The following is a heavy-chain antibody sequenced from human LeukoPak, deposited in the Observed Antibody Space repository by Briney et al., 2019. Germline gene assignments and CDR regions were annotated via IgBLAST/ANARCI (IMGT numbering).Heavy chain of an antibody. D-gene: IGHD3-10*01. Sequence: SETLSLTCTVSGGSISSYYWSWIRQPPGKGLEWIGYIYYSGSTNYNPSLKSRVTISVDTSKNQFSLKLSSVTAADTAVYHCARGNLYGSGSYDWFDPWGQGTLVTVSS. CDR3: ARGNLYGSGSYDWFDP. J-gene: IGHJ5*02. V-gene: IGHV4-59*01. CDR1: GGSISSYY. CDR2: IYYSGST.